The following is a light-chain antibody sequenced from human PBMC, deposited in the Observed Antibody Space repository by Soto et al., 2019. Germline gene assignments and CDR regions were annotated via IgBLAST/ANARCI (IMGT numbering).Light chain of an antibody. CDR1: QGIRSW. J-gene: IGKJ3*01. V-gene: IGKV1D-12*01. Sequence: DLQMTQSPSSVSASVGDRVTITCRASQGIRSWLAWYQQKPGKAPNLLIYAASTLQSGVPSRFSGSGSGTDFTLTISSLQPEDFATYYCQQANSFPFTFGPGTKVEIK. CDR3: QQANSFPFT. CDR2: AAS.